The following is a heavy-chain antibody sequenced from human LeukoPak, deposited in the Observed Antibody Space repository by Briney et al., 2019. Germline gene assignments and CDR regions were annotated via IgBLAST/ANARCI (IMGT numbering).Heavy chain of an antibody. CDR3: ARELDYMGFYDAFDI. CDR1: GGSIRSY. V-gene: IGHV4-4*07. Sequence: PSETLSLTCTVSGGSIRSYWSWIRQPAGKGLEWIGRIYGSGSTDYNPSLKSRVTMSIDTSKNQFSLKLSSVTAADTAVYYCARELDYMGFYDAFDIWGQGTMVTVSS. CDR2: IYGSGST. D-gene: IGHD3/OR15-3a*01. J-gene: IGHJ3*02.